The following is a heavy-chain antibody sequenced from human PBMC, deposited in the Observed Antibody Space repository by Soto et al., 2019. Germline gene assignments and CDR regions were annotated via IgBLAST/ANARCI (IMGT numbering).Heavy chain of an antibody. V-gene: IGHV4-38-2*01. D-gene: IGHD6-6*01. Sequence: SETLSLTCGVSGYSLTSGYHWGWIRQPPGKGLEWIGTIYHSGTTYYNPSLMSRVTMSVDTSKNQFSLKVTSATAADTAVYFCVRVYGRSSCFFDSWGQGPMITV. CDR3: VRVYGRSSCFFDS. CDR1: GYSLTSGYH. J-gene: IGHJ4*02. CDR2: IYHSGTT.